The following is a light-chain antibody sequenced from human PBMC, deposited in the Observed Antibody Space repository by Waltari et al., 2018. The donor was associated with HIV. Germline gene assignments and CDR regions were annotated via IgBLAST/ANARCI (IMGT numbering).Light chain of an antibody. J-gene: IGLJ1*01. CDR1: TSNIGNGF. V-gene: IGLV1-51*01. CDR2: DNE. CDR3: GTWDTSLYSYV. Sequence: QSLLTQPPSVSAAPRQKVTIYCSGTTSNIGNGFVSCYQQLPATAPKLLIYDNEKRPSGIPDRFSGSQSGTSATLDITGLQTGDEADYYCGTWDTSLYSYVFATGSKVTVL.